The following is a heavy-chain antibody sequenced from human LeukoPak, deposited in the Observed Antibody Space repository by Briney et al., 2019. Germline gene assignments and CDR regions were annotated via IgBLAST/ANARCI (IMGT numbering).Heavy chain of an antibody. J-gene: IGHJ4*02. CDR3: TKSPFSGSYRFEY. Sequence: GGSLRLSCAASGFTFSDYYMSWIRQAPGKGLEWVSVISGSGVSTYYADSVKGRFTISRANSKNTLYLQMSSLRVEDTAIYYCTKSPFSGSYRFEYWGQGTLVTVSS. D-gene: IGHD1-26*01. CDR1: GFTFSDYY. CDR2: ISGSGVST. V-gene: IGHV3-23*01.